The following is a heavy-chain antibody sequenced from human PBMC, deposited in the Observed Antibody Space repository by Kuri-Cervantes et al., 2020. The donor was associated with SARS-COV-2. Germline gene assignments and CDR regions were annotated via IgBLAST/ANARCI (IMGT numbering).Heavy chain of an antibody. V-gene: IGHV4-39*01. Sequence: SETLSLTCTVSGVSISSTSYYWAWIRQPSGKGLEWIGSINYIGNSYRNPSLRSRVIMSVDTSKNQFSVNINSVTAADTAIYFCARHPNSMSGFDPWGQGTPVTVSS. CDR1: GVSISSTSYY. J-gene: IGHJ5*02. D-gene: IGHD3-3*02. CDR3: ARHPNSMSGFDP. CDR2: INYIGNS.